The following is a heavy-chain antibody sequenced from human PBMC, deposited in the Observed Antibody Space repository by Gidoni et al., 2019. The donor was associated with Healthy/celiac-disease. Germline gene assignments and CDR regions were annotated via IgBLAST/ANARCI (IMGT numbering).Heavy chain of an antibody. CDR3: ARPGYSYGSLNDY. Sequence: QVQLQQWGAGLLKPLETLSLTCAVYGGSFSGYYWSWIRQPPGQGLEWIGEINHSGSTNYNPSLKSRVTISVDTSKNQFSLKLSSVTAADTAVYYCARPGYSYGSLNDYWGQGTLVTVSS. CDR1: GGSFSGYY. CDR2: INHSGST. J-gene: IGHJ4*02. V-gene: IGHV4-34*01. D-gene: IGHD5-18*01.